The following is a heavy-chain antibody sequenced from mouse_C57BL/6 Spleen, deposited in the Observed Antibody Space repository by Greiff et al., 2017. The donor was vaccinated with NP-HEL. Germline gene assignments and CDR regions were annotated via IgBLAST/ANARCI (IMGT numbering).Heavy chain of an antibody. V-gene: IGHV1-50*01. Sequence: QVQLQQPGAELVKPGASVKLSCKASGYTFTSYWMQWVKQRPGQGLEWIGEIDPSDSYTNYNQKFKGKATLTVDTSSSTAYMQLSSLTSEDSAVYYCARGGPIYDGYYPFAYWGQGTLVTVSA. CDR1: GYTFTSYW. CDR3: ARGGPIYDGYYPFAY. D-gene: IGHD2-3*01. CDR2: IDPSDSYT. J-gene: IGHJ3*01.